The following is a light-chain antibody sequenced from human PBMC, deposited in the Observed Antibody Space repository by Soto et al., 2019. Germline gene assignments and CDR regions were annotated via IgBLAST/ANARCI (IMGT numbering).Light chain of an antibody. Sequence: DIQLTQSPSFLSASVGDRVTITCRASQDVSDYLAWYQHAPGKAPNLLIYAAYTLQSGVPSRFSGSGSGTEFSLTITSLQPEDFATYYCQYLNGAPTITFGQGTRLGIK. J-gene: IGKJ5*01. CDR3: QYLNGAPTIT. CDR2: AAY. V-gene: IGKV1-9*01. CDR1: QDVSDY.